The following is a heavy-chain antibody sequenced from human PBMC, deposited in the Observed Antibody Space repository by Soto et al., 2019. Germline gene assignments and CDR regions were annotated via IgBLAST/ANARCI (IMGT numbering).Heavy chain of an antibody. J-gene: IGHJ6*02. CDR1: GLTFIDYA. CDR2: ISGSGVST. Sequence: PGGSLRLSCVASGLTFIDYAMGWVRQSPGKGLECVSSISGSGVSTYYADSVKGLFTISRYNSKNTVFLQMNSLRAEDTAVYYCAKDHGMDVWGQGATVTVSS. V-gene: IGHV3-23*01. CDR3: AKDHGMDV.